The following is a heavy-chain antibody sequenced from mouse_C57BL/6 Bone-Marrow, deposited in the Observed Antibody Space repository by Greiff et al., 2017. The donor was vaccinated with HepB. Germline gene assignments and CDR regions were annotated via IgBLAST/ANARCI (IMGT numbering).Heavy chain of an antibody. CDR2: INPSNGGT. CDR1: GYTFTSYW. Sequence: QVQLKQPGTELVKPGASVKLSCKASGYTFTSYWMHWVKQRPGQGLEWIGNINPSNGGTNYNEKFKSKATLTVDKSSSTAYMQLSSLTSEDSAVYYCARGLRGGYWYFDVWGTGTTVTVSS. CDR3: ARGLRGGYWYFDV. J-gene: IGHJ1*03. V-gene: IGHV1-53*01. D-gene: IGHD1-1*01.